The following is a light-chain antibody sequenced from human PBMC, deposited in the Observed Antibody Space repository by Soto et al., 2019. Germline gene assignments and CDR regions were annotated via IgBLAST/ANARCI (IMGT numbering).Light chain of an antibody. Sequence: DLQMTQSPSSLSASVGDRVTITCRASQTISSYLNWYQQKPGKAPKLLIYAASSLQSGVPSRFSGSGSGTDFTLTISSLQPEDFATYYCQQSHSIPYTFGQGTKLEI. CDR1: QTISSY. J-gene: IGKJ2*01. CDR3: QQSHSIPYT. CDR2: AAS. V-gene: IGKV1-39*01.